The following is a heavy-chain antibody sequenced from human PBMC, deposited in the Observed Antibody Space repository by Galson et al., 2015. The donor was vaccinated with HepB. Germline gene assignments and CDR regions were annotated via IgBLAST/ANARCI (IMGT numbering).Heavy chain of an antibody. CDR3: ARGSGFQPTDY. V-gene: IGHV1-18*04. Sequence: SVKVSCKASGYTFTSYGISWVRQAPGQGLEWMGWISAYNGNTNYAQKFQGRVTITADESTSTAYMELSSLRSEDTAVYYCARGSGFQPTDYWGQGTLVTVSS. CDR1: GYTFTSYG. CDR2: ISAYNGNT. J-gene: IGHJ4*02. D-gene: IGHD6-25*01.